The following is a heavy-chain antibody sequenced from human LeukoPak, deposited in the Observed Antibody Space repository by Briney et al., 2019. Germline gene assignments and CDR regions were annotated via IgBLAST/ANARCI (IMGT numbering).Heavy chain of an antibody. CDR3: ARYYSSYSFDF. J-gene: IGHJ4*02. CDR1: GGSSCSVLYS. CDR2: IYYSGST. V-gene: IGHV4-31*03. D-gene: IGHD2-15*01. Sequence: SETLSHTRTVSGGSSCSVLYSWSWIRQHPGKGLEWIGYIYYSGSTYYDPSLRSRVTISVDTSKNQFSLRLSSVTAADTAVYHCARYYSSYSFDFWGQGTLVTVSS.